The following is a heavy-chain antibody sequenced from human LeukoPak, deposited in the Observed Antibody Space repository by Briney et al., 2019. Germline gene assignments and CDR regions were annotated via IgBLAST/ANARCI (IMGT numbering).Heavy chain of an antibody. CDR1: GFTLSRYW. J-gene: IGHJ5*02. CDR3: AKILGESPRWFDP. CDR2: MNSDGSSA. Sequence: GGSLRLSCAASGFTLSRYWMHWVRQAPGKGLVSVAHMNSDGSSANYADSVKGRFTISRDNAKNMLYLQMNSLRADDTAVYYCAKILGESPRWFDPWGQGTLVTVSS. V-gene: IGHV3-74*01. D-gene: IGHD3-10*01.